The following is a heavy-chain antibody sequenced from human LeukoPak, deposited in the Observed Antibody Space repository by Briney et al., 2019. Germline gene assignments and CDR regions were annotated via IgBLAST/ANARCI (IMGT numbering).Heavy chain of an antibody. Sequence: GGSLRLSCAASGFTFSSNGMHWVRQAPGKGLEWVAVIWYDGSNKNYEDSVKGRFTISRDNSKNTPYLQMDSLRAEDTAVYYCARGEIMFDHWGHGTLVTVSS. J-gene: IGHJ4*01. CDR1: GFTFSSNG. V-gene: IGHV3-33*01. CDR2: IWYDGSNK. D-gene: IGHD3-16*01. CDR3: ARGEIMFDH.